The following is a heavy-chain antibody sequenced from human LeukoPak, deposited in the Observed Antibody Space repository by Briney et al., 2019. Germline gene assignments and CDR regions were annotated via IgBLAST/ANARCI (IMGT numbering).Heavy chain of an antibody. CDR2: ISAYNGNT. J-gene: IGHJ4*02. CDR3: AIDPILLWLRVLRRYFDF. V-gene: IGHV1-18*01. Sequence: ASVKVSCKASGYTFTSYGISWVRQAPGQGLEWMGWISAYNGNTNYAQKLQGRVTMTTDTSTSTAYMELRSLRSDDTAVYYCAIDPILLWLRVLRRYFDFWGRGTVVSGSS. D-gene: IGHD3-10*01. CDR1: GYTFTSYG.